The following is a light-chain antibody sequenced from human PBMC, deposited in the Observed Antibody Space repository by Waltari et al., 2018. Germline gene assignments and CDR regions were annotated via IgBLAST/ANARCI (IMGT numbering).Light chain of an antibody. CDR2: QAS. Sequence: DIQMTQSPPTLSAFVGDRVTITCRASESISSWLAWYQQKPGKAPKLLVYQASTLQTGVPSRFSGSGYGTEFTLTISSLQPDDFGTYYCQQYDNNLQTFGQGTKVEI. CDR3: QQYDNNLQT. V-gene: IGKV1-5*03. J-gene: IGKJ1*01. CDR1: ESISSW.